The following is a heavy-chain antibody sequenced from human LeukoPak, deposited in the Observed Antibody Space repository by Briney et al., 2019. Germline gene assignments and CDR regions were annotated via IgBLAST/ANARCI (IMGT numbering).Heavy chain of an antibody. CDR2: IYPGDSDT. Sequence: GASLKISCKGSGSSFTSYGIGGVHQLPGKGLEWMESIYPGDSDTRYSPSFQGQVTISADKSISTAYLQWSSLKGSDTAMYYCARGIVGATSYWYFDLWGRGTLVTVSS. CDR1: GSSFTSYG. CDR3: ARGIVGATSYWYFDL. V-gene: IGHV5-51*07. D-gene: IGHD1-26*01. J-gene: IGHJ2*01.